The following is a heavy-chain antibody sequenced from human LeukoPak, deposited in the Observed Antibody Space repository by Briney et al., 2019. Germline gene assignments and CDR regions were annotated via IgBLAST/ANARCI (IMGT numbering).Heavy chain of an antibody. J-gene: IGHJ4*02. D-gene: IGHD1-1*01. V-gene: IGHV3-53*01. CDR1: GFAVSSYH. CDR3: ATETWND. CDR2: IFRDGST. Sequence: PGESLRLSCAASGFAVSSYHMSWVRQAPGKGLEWVSAIFRDGSTSHADSVKGRFTISRDNSRNMVYLQMNSLRAEDTAIYYCATETWNDWGQGTLVTVSS.